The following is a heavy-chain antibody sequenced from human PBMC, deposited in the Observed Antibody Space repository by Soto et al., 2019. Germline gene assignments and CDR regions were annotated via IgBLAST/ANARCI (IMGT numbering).Heavy chain of an antibody. V-gene: IGHV4-61*01. CDR1: GGSVSSGSYY. Sequence: SETLSLTCTVSGGSVSSGSYYWSWIRQPPGKGLEWIGYIYYSGSTNYNPSLKSRVTISVDTSKNQFSLKLSSVTAADTAVYYCARDRLTGTTHWFDPWGQGTLVTVSS. J-gene: IGHJ5*02. CDR2: IYYSGST. D-gene: IGHD1-20*01. CDR3: ARDRLTGTTHWFDP.